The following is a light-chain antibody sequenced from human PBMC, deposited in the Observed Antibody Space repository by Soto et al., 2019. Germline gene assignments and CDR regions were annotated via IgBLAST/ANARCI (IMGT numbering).Light chain of an antibody. Sequence: EIAFTQCPGTLSLSPGERATLSCRASQSVSSSYLAWYQQKPGQAPRLLIYGASSRATGIPDRFSGSGSGTDFTLTISRLEPEDFAVYYCQQYGSSPYTFGQGTKLEIK. CDR1: QSVSSSY. CDR3: QQYGSSPYT. V-gene: IGKV3-20*01. CDR2: GAS. J-gene: IGKJ2*01.